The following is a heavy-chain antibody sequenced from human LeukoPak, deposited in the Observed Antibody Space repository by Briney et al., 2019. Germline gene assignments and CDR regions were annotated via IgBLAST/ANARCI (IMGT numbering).Heavy chain of an antibody. J-gene: IGHJ4*02. CDR2: INPNSGDT. D-gene: IGHD3-10*01. CDR3: ARDSATYGSGSYLGY. V-gene: IGHV1-2*02. Sequence: GASVKVSCKASGYTFTGFYMHWVRQAPGQGLEWMGWINPNSGDTNYAQKFQGRVTMTRDTSISTAYMELSRLRSDDTAVYYCARDSATYGSGSYLGYWGQGILVTVSS. CDR1: GYTFTGFY.